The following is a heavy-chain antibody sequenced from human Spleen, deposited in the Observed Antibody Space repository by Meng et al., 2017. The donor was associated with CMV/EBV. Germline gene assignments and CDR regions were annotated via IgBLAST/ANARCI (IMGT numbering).Heavy chain of an antibody. V-gene: IGHV3-23*01. Sequence: SGVTFSSYARGWVRQAPEKGLEWVSSITTSGGDTHYADSVRGRFTMSRDNSRNTLYLQMNSLRAEDTAVYYCARDEYIYVAYNWFDPWGQGTLVTVSS. CDR3: ARDEYIYVAYNWFDP. D-gene: IGHD5-18*01. CDR2: ITTSGGDT. J-gene: IGHJ5*02. CDR1: GVTFSSYA.